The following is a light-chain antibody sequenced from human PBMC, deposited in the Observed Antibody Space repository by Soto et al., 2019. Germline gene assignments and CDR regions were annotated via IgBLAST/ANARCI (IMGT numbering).Light chain of an antibody. Sequence: QSALTQPASVSGSPGQSITISCTGTSSDVGGYNFVSWFQQHPGKTPKLIIFDVSNRPSGVSNRFSGSKSGNTASLTISGLLAGDEADYYCASYTTSSTGVFGGGTKLTVL. CDR2: DVS. V-gene: IGLV2-14*03. CDR1: SSDVGGYNF. CDR3: ASYTTSSTGV. J-gene: IGLJ3*02.